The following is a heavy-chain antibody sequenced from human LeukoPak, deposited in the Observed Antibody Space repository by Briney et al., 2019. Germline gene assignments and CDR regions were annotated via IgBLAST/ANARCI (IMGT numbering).Heavy chain of an antibody. V-gene: IGHV4-34*01. J-gene: IGHJ4*02. D-gene: IGHD6-19*01. CDR1: GGSFSGYY. CDR3: ARGSSSSGWILLDY. Sequence: SETLSLTCAVYGGSFSGYYWSWIRQPPGKGLEWIGEINHSGSTNYNPSLKSRVTISVDTSKNQFSLKLSSVTAADTAVYYCARGSSSSGWILLDYWGQGTLVTVSS. CDR2: INHSGST.